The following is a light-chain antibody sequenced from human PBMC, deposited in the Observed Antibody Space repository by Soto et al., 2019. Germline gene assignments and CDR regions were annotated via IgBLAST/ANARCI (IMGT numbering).Light chain of an antibody. J-gene: IGKJ3*01. V-gene: IGKV3-20*01. CDR2: DTF. CDR1: QSLNSNY. CDR3: QQYGSSPFA. Sequence: EIVLTQSPGTLSLSPGERATLSCRASQSLNSNYLAWHQQKPGQAPRLLIYDTFSRATGIPDRFSGSGSGTDFTLTISRLEPEGFAVYYCQQYGSSPFALGPGTKVDIK.